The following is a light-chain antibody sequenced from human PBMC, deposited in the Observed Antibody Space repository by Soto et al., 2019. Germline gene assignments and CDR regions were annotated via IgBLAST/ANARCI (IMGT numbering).Light chain of an antibody. CDR2: EVS. CDR3: QSYEGSMNTLV. CDR1: SSDVGGYNY. Sequence: QSALTQPPSASGSPGQSVTISCTGTSSDVGGYNYVSWYQQHPGKAPKLMIYEVSKRPSGVPDRFSGSKSGNTASLAVTGLQAEDEADYYCQSYEGSMNTLVFGGGTKLTVL. V-gene: IGLV2-8*01. J-gene: IGLJ2*01.